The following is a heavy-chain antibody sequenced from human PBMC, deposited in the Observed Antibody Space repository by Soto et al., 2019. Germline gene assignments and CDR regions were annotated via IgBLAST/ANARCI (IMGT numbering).Heavy chain of an antibody. CDR2: INAGNGNT. D-gene: IGHD6-19*01. CDR3: ACVLGGWYWLDY. J-gene: IGHJ4*02. Sequence: QVQLVQSGAEVKKPGASVKVSCKASGYTFTSYAMHWVRQAPGQRLEWMGWINAGNGNTKYSQKFQGRVTITRDTSASTAYMALSSLRSEDTSVYYCACVLGGWYWLDYWGQGTLVTVSS. V-gene: IGHV1-3*01. CDR1: GYTFTSYA.